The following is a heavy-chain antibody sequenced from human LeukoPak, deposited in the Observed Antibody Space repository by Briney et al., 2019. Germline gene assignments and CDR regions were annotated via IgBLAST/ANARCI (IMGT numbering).Heavy chain of an antibody. CDR3: ARDRWELPWGFDY. Sequence: SETLSLTCTVSGGSISSYYWSWIRQPPGKGLEWIGYIYYSGSTNYNPSLKSRVTISVDTSKNQFSLKLSSVTAADTAVYYCARDRWELPWGFDYWGQGTLVTVSS. V-gene: IGHV4-59*01. CDR2: IYYSGST. D-gene: IGHD2-15*01. CDR1: GGSISSYY. J-gene: IGHJ4*02.